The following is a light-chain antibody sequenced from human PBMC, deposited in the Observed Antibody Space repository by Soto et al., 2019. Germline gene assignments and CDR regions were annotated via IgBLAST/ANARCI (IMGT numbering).Light chain of an antibody. J-gene: IGKJ2*01. Sequence: EIVLTQSPGTLSLSPGERATLSCRASQSVSSSYLAWYQQKPGQAPRLLIYVASSRATGIPDRFSGSGSGTDFTVTISRLEPEDFAVYYCQQYGSSPNTFGQGTKLEVK. CDR1: QSVSSSY. V-gene: IGKV3-20*01. CDR2: VAS. CDR3: QQYGSSPNT.